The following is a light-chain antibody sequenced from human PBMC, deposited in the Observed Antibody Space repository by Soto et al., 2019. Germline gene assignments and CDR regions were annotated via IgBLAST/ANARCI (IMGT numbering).Light chain of an antibody. CDR2: KAS. CDR3: QHYNSYSGS. CDR1: QTISSW. Sequence: DIPMTQSPSTLSGSVGDRVTITCRASQTISSWLAWYQQKPGKAPKLLIYKASTLKSGVPSRFSGSGSGTEFTLTISSLQPDDFATYCCQHYNSYSGSFGQGTKVELK. J-gene: IGKJ1*01. V-gene: IGKV1-5*03.